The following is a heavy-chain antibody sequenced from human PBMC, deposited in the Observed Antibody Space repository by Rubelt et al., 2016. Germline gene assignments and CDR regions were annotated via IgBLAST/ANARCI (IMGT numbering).Heavy chain of an antibody. CDR3: AHSDSAVAGTGWPGY. V-gene: IGHV2-5*02. Sequence: QITLKESGPTLVKPTQTLTLTCTFSGFSLSTSGVGVGWIRQPPGKALEWLALIYWDDDKRYSQSLKSRITIPKETPKNQWFLTRTNMDPVDTATYDCAHSDSAVAGTGWPGYWGQGTLVTVSS. CDR2: IYWDDDK. D-gene: IGHD6-19*01. J-gene: IGHJ4*02. CDR1: GFSLSTSGVG.